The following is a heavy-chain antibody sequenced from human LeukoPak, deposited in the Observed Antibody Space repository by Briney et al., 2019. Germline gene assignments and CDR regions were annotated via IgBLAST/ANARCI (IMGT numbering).Heavy chain of an antibody. J-gene: IGHJ4*02. CDR1: GFTSSTYA. D-gene: IGHD1-7*01. CDR2: ISGSADST. Sequence: GGSLRLSCAASGFTSSTYAMSWVRQAPGKGLEWVSAISGSADSTYYADSVKGQFAISRDNSKNTLYLQMNSLRAEDTAVYFCAKDRARGGTTDFDYWGQGTLVTVSS. CDR3: AKDRARGGTTDFDY. V-gene: IGHV3-23*01.